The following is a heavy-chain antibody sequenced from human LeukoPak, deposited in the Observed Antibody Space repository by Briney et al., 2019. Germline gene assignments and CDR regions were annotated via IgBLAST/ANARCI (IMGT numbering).Heavy chain of an antibody. D-gene: IGHD5-12*01. Sequence: PETLTLTCAVYGGSFSGYYWSWIRQPPGKGLEWIGEINHSGSTNYNPSLKSRVTISVDTSKNQFSLKLSSVTAADTAVYYCALLGGSGYDYRPFDYWGQGTLVTVSS. J-gene: IGHJ4*02. V-gene: IGHV4-34*01. CDR2: INHSGST. CDR3: ALLGGSGYDYRPFDY. CDR1: GGSFSGYY.